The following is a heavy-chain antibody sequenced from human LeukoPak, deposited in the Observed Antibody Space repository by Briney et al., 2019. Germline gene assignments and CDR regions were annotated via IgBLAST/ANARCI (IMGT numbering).Heavy chain of an antibody. D-gene: IGHD3-9*01. CDR2: IYYSGST. J-gene: IGHJ4*02. CDR3: ARHRKDYDILTGQIDY. Sequence: SETLSLTCTVSGGSISSSSYYWGWIRQPPGKGLEWIGSIYYSGSTYYNPSLKSRVTISVDTSKNQFSLKLSSVTAADTAVYYCARHRKDYDILTGQIDYWGQVTLVTVSS. V-gene: IGHV4-39*01. CDR1: GGSISSSSYY.